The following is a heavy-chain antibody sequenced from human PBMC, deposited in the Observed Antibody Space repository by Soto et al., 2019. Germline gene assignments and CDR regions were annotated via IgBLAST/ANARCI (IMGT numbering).Heavy chain of an antibody. CDR3: ARGGSGRYEDVDY. CDR2: ISTSSSYI. D-gene: IGHD6-19*01. CDR1: GFTFSSYS. J-gene: IGHJ4*02. Sequence: EVQLVESGGGLVKPGGSLRLSCAASGFTFSSYSMNWVRQAPGKGLEWVSSISTSSSYIHHADSVKGRFTISRDNAKNSMYLQMNSLRAEDTAVYYCARGGSGRYEDVDYWGQGTLVTVSS. V-gene: IGHV3-21*01.